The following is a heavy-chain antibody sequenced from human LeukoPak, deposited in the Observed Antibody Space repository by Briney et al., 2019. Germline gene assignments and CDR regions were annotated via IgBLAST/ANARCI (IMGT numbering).Heavy chain of an antibody. J-gene: IGHJ3*02. V-gene: IGHV3-23*01. CDR2: ISGSGGST. CDR1: GFTFSNYA. CDR3: AKDRSDYGDYAEAFDI. D-gene: IGHD4-17*01. Sequence: GGSLRLSCAASGFTFSNYAMTWVRQAPGKGLEWVSAISGSGGSTYYADSAKGRFTISRDNSKNTLYLQMNSLRAEDTAVYYCAKDRSDYGDYAEAFDIWGQGTMVTVSS.